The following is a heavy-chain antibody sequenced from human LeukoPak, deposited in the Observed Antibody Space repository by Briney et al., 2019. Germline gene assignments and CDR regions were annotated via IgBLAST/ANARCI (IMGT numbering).Heavy chain of an antibody. D-gene: IGHD3-10*01. CDR2: INHSGST. CDR1: GGSFSGYY. Sequence: TSETLSLTCAVDGGSFSGYYWSWIRQPPGKGLEWIGEINHSGSTNYNPSLKSRVTISVDTSKNQFSLKLSSVTAADTAVYYCARAPTYGSGSYFFRPFDYWGQGTLVTVSS. V-gene: IGHV4-34*01. CDR3: ARAPTYGSGSYFFRPFDY. J-gene: IGHJ4*02.